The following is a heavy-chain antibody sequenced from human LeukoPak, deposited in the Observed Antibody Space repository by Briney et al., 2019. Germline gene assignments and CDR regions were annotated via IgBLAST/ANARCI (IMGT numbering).Heavy chain of an antibody. J-gene: IGHJ4*02. CDR2: IKQDGSEK. CDR1: GFTFSSYL. D-gene: IGHD5-18*01. CDR3: ARDRRGYGTYYFDY. V-gene: IGHV3-7*04. Sequence: GGSLRLSCAASGFTFSSYLMSWVRQAPGKGLEWVANIKQDGSEKYYVDSVKGRFTISRDNAKNSLYLQMNCLRAEDTAVYYCARDRRGYGTYYFDYWGQGTLVTVSS.